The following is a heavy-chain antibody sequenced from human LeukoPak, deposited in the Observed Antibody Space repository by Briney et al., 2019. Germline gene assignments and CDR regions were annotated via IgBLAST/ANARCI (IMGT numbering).Heavy chain of an antibody. CDR3: IVGATAAYYFDY. CDR1: GYTSTSYY. CDR2: INPSGGST. J-gene: IGHJ4*02. D-gene: IGHD1-26*01. V-gene: IGHV1-46*01. Sequence: GASVKVSCKASGYTSTSYYMHWVRQAPGQGLEWMGIINPSGGSTSYAQKFQGRVTMTRDTSTSTVYMELSSLRSEDTAVYYCIVGATAAYYFDYWGQGTLVTVSS.